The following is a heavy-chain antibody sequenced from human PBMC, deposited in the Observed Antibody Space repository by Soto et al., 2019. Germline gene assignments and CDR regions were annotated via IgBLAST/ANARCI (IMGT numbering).Heavy chain of an antibody. CDR3: AKRRGAGGQVDV. CDR1: GLTFSGFA. V-gene: IGHV3-23*01. CDR2: VSIGGST. D-gene: IGHD2-15*01. J-gene: IGHJ6*02. Sequence: RHARRASGLTFSGFAVCRIFQGPGKGLEWVAVVSIGGSTHYADSVRGRFTISRDNSKNTLSLQMNSLTAEDTAVYFCAKRRGAGGQVDVWG.